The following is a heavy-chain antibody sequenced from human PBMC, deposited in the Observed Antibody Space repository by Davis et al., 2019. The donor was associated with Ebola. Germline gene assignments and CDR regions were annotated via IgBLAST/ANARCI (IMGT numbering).Heavy chain of an antibody. Sequence: GESLKISCAASGFTFSSYWMTWVRQAPGKGLEWVANIKRDESEKYYVDSVKGRFTISRDNAKNSLYLEMNSLRAEDTAMYYCARQGPVDYWGQGTLVTVTS. CDR3: ARQGPVDY. CDR2: IKRDESEK. V-gene: IGHV3-7*01. CDR1: GFTFSSYW. J-gene: IGHJ4*02.